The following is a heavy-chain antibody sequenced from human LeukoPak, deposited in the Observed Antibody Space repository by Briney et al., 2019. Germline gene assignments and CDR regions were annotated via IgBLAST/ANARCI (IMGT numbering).Heavy chain of an antibody. CDR1: GYTFTSYD. Sequence: ASVKVSCKASGYTFTSYDINWVRQATGQGLEWMGWMNPNSGNTGYAQKFQGRVTMTRNTSISTAYMELSSLRSEDTAVYYCARDPEPAGGGYYGMDVWGQGTTVTVSS. CDR3: ARDPEPAGGGYYGMDV. CDR2: MNPNSGNT. J-gene: IGHJ6*02. V-gene: IGHV1-8*01. D-gene: IGHD1-14*01.